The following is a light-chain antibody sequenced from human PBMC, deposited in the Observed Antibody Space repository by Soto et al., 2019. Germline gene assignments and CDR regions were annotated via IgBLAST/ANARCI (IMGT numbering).Light chain of an antibody. V-gene: IGKV1-5*01. J-gene: IGKJ1*01. CDR1: QRVDRW. CDR2: DAS. Sequence: IQLTQSPSSLSASVGDRVTITCRASQRVDRWLAWYQQKPGQAPKLLISDASTLESGVPSRFSGGGSVTEFTLTITSLQPDDFATYYCQQYKDYTYTFGQGTKVDIK. CDR3: QQYKDYTYT.